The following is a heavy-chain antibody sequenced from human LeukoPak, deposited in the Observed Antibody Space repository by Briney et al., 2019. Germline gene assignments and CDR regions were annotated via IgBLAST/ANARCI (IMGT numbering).Heavy chain of an antibody. D-gene: IGHD3-3*01. J-gene: IGHJ4*02. CDR3: AKDLLYYDFWSGHGD. CDR1: GFTFSSYA. CDR2: ISGSGGST. V-gene: IGHV3-23*01. Sequence: GGSLRLSCAASGFTFSSYAMSWVRQAPGKGLERVSAISGSGGSTYYADSVKGRFTISRDNSKNTLYLQMNSLRAEDTAVYYCAKDLLYYDFWSGHGDWGQGTLVTVSS.